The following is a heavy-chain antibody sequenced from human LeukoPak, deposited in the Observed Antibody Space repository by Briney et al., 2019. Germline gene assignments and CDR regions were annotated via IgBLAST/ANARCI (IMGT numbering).Heavy chain of an antibody. V-gene: IGHV3-30-3*01. D-gene: IGHD3-10*01. J-gene: IGHJ4*02. CDR3: ARYRGVRGVIIDPLDY. Sequence: PGRSLRLSCAASGFTFSTYAMHWVRQAPGKGLEWVAIISYDGNNIYYADSVKGRFTISRDNSKNTLYLQMNSLRAKDTAVYYCARYRGVRGVIIDPLDYWGQGTLVTVSS. CDR2: ISYDGNNI. CDR1: GFTFSTYA.